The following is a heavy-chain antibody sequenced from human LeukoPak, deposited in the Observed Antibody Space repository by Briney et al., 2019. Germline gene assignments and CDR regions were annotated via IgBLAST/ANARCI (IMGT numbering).Heavy chain of an antibody. V-gene: IGHV1-18*01. J-gene: IGHJ6*03. Sequence: ASVKVSCKASGYTFTSYGISWVRQAPGQGLEWMGWISAYNGNTNYAQKLQGRVTMTTDTSTSTAYMELRSLRSDDTAVYYCATAPPIVVVPAAIRYYYYMDVWGKGTTVTVSS. CDR2: ISAYNGNT. D-gene: IGHD2-2*02. CDR1: GYTFTSYG. CDR3: ATAPPIVVVPAAIRYYYYMDV.